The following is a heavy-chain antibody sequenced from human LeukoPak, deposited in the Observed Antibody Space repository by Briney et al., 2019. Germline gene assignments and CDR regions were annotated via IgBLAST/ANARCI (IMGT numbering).Heavy chain of an antibody. CDR1: GYTFTGYY. V-gene: IGHV1-2*02. Sequence: GASVKVSCKASGYTFTGYYMQWVRQAPGQGLEWMGWINPNSGGTNYAQKFQGRVTMTRDTSISTAYMELSRLRSDDTAVYYCARDFEWGVYDFWSGFGDWGQGTLVTVSS. CDR3: ARDFEWGVYDFWSGFGD. CDR2: INPNSGGT. D-gene: IGHD3-3*01. J-gene: IGHJ4*02.